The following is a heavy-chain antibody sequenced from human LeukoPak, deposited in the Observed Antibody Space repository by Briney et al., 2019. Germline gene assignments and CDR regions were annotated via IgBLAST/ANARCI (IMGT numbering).Heavy chain of an antibody. CDR3: ARDPITMIVVVIPGGYFDY. J-gene: IGHJ4*02. CDR2: ISYDGSNK. V-gene: IGHV3-30*04. CDR1: GFTFSSYA. Sequence: GGSLRLSCAASGFTFSSYAMHWVRQAPGKGLEWVAVISYDGSNKYYADSVKVRFTISRDNSKNTLYLQMNSLRAEDTAVYYCARDPITMIVVVIPGGYFDYWGQGTLVTVSS. D-gene: IGHD3-22*01.